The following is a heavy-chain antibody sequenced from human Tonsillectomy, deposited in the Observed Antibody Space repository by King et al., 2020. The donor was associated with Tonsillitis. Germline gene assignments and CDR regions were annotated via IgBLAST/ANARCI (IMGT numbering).Heavy chain of an antibody. CDR1: GYTFTSYG. Sequence: VQLVESGAEVKKPGASVKVSFRTSGYTFTSYGVTWVRRAPGQGLEWMGWLSPSNGYTNYAQKLQGRVTMTTDTSTNTAYMELRSLRSDDTAVYYCARDIGAAAITSPVYWGQGTLVTVSS. CDR3: ARDIGAAAITSPVY. D-gene: IGHD6-13*01. CDR2: LSPSNGYT. J-gene: IGHJ4*02. V-gene: IGHV1-18*01.